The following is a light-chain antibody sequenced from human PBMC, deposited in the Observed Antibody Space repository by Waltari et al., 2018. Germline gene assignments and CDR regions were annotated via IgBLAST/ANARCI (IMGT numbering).Light chain of an antibody. CDR1: HSDVDCNNY. V-gene: IGLV2-14*01. CDR2: DVN. J-gene: IGLJ3*02. CDR3: ASYTTSSTWV. Sequence: QSALTQPAPVSGSPGQSTPISCTGTHSDVDCNNYVSWYQQHPGKAPKLMIYDVNQRPSGVSNRFSGSKSGNTASLTISGLQAEDEADYYCASYTTSSTWVFGGGTKLTVL.